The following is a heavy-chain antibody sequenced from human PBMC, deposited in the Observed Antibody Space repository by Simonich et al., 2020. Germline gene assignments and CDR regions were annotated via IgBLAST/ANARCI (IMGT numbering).Heavy chain of an antibody. CDR1: GFTFSSYA. J-gene: IGHJ4*02. CDR3: ARELSKNGEAAAGYYFDY. V-gene: IGHV3-30*07. Sequence: QVQLVESGGGVVQPGRSLRLSCAASGFTFSSYAMHWVRQAPGKGLEGGAIKSYEGSNKSYADSVKGRITISRDNSKNTLYLQMNSLRAEDTAVYYCARELSKNGEAAAGYYFDYWGQGTLVTVSS. CDR2: KSYEGSNK. D-gene: IGHD6-13*01.